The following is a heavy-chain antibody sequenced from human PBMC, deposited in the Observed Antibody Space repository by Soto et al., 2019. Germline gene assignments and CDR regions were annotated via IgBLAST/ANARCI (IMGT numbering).Heavy chain of an antibody. J-gene: IGHJ4*02. V-gene: IGHV1-69*02. CDR1: GGTFSSYT. D-gene: IGHD6-19*01. Sequence: QVQLVQSGAEVKKPGSSVKVSCKASGGTFSSYTISWVRQAPGQGLEWMGRIIPILGIANYAQKFQGRVTITADKSTSTAYMELSSLRSEDTAVYYCATPHSSGLEECWGQGTLVTVSS. CDR2: IIPILGIA. CDR3: ATPHSSGLEEC.